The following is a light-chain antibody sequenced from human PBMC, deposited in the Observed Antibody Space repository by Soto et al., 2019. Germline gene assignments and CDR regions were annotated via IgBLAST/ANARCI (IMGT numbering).Light chain of an antibody. V-gene: IGKV1-39*01. J-gene: IGKJ4*01. Sequence: DIQMAQSPSSLSAAIGARVSISCRASQSIGNYLNWYQQKPGKAPKLLIYAASSLQSGVPSRFSGSGSGTDFTLTTNSLQPEDFATYYCQQSYSTPLTFGGGTKVDIK. CDR1: QSIGNY. CDR3: QQSYSTPLT. CDR2: AAS.